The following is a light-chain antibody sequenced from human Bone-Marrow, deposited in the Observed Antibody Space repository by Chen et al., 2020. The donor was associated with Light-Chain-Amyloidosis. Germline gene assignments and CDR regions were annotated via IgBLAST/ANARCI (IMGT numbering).Light chain of an antibody. J-gene: IGLJ3*02. V-gene: IGLV2-23*01. CDR2: EGS. CDR1: SSDVGSYNL. Sequence: QSALTQPASVSGSPGQSITISCTGTSSDVGSYNLVSWYQQHPGKAPKLMIYEGSKRPSGVSTRVSGTKCGNTAALTISGLQAEEEGDYYCCSYAGSSTLVFGGGTKLTVL. CDR3: CSYAGSSTLV.